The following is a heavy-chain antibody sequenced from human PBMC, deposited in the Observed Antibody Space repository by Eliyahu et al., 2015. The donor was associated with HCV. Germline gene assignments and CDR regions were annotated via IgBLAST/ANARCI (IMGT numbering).Heavy chain of an antibody. V-gene: IGHV4-59*01. CDR2: IHYSGNT. Sequence: QVQLQESGPGLVKPSETLSLTCTVSGGSXTTYYWSWIRQPPGKGLEGIGYIHYSGNTNYNPSLKSRVTISVDTSKNQFSLNLTSVTAADTAVYYCASGGGGIAVAGTGGWFDPWGQGTLVTVSS. CDR3: ASGGGGIAVAGTGGWFDP. CDR1: GGSXTTYY. D-gene: IGHD6-19*01. J-gene: IGHJ5*02.